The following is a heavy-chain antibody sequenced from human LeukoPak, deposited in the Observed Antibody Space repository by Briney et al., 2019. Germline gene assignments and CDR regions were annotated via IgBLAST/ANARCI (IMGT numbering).Heavy chain of an antibody. CDR2: IMPISGTA. J-gene: IGHJ4*02. V-gene: IGHV1-69*06. CDR3: ASGRTDIVVVPATLRNYYFDY. CDR1: GGTFSSYD. Sequence: ASVKVSCKASGGTFSSYDISWVRQAPGQGLEWMGGIMPISGTANYAQKFQGRVTITADKPTNPAYMELSSLRSEDTAVYYCASGRTDIVVVPATLRNYYFDYWGQGTLVTVSS. D-gene: IGHD2-2*01.